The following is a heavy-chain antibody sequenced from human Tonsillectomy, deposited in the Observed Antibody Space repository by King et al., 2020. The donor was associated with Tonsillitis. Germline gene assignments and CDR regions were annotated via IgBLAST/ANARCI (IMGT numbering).Heavy chain of an antibody. CDR2: ISASRSSL. CDR1: GFTFSNHD. Sequence: VQLVESGGGLVKPGGSLRLSCVASGFTFSNHDMSWIRQAPGKGLEWVSTISASRSSLSYADSVRGRFTISTDNAKNSLYLQMNSLRDDDTAIYYWASDPNWVSGYWGQGTLVTVSS. J-gene: IGHJ4*02. V-gene: IGHV3-21*06. CDR3: ASDPNWVSGY. D-gene: IGHD1-1*01.